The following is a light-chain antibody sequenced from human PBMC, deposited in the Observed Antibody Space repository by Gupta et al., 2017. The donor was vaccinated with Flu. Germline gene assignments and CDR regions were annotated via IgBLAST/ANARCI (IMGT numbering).Light chain of an antibody. J-gene: IGKJ5*01. CDR3: MQSRDLLPT. CDR1: QSLLDSDDGNTY. Sequence: VIPTTPLSLLVTPGSPASISCRSRQSLLDSDDGNTYLDWYLQKPGQSPQLLIYTPSYRASGDPDRFSGSGSGTEFTLTISRLEAEDFGVYYCMQSRDLLPTFGQGTRLEIK. CDR2: TPS. V-gene: IGKV2-40*01.